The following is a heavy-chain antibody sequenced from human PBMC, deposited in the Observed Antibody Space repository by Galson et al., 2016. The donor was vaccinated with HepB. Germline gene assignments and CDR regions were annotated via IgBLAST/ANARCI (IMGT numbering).Heavy chain of an antibody. Sequence: SLRLSCAASGFTFSKYAMTWVRQAPGKGLEWVSSLGSGTYYADSVKGRFTISRDNSRNTLHLQMNSLGAGDTAVYYCAKDRVYAAVNWFGPWGQGTTVTVSS. CDR3: AKDRVYAAVNWFGP. J-gene: IGHJ5*01. D-gene: IGHD5/OR15-5a*01. V-gene: IGHV3-23*01. CDR2: LGSGT. CDR1: GFTFSKYA.